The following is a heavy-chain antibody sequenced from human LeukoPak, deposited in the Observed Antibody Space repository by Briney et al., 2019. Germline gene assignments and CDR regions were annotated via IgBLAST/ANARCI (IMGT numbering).Heavy chain of an antibody. Sequence: SETLSLTCTVSGGSISSYYWSWIRQPPGKGLEWIGYIYYSGSTNYNPSLKSRVTISVDMSKNQFSLKLSSVTAADTAVYYCAREESRGGTLGAFDIWGQGTMVTVSS. V-gene: IGHV4-59*01. CDR1: GGSISSYY. J-gene: IGHJ3*02. CDR2: IYYSGST. D-gene: IGHD5-24*01. CDR3: AREESRGGTLGAFDI.